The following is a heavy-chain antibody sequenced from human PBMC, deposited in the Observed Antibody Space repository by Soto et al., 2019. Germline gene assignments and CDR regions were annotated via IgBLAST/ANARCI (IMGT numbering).Heavy chain of an antibody. J-gene: IGHJ4*02. D-gene: IGHD3-3*01. CDR1: GFTFSSYA. CDR3: AKVTMDFWSGYPVDY. Sequence: EVQLLESGGGVVQPGGSLRLSCAASGFTFSSYAMSWVRQAPGKGLEWVSAISGSGGSTYYADSVKGRFTISRDNSKNTLYLQMNSLRAEDTAVYYCAKVTMDFWSGYPVDYLGQGTLVTVSS. CDR2: ISGSGGST. V-gene: IGHV3-23*01.